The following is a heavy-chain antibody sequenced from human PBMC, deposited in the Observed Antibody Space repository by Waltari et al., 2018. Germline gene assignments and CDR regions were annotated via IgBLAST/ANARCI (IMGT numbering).Heavy chain of an antibody. V-gene: IGHV4-39*07. D-gene: IGHD6-13*01. J-gene: IGHJ6*02. CDR3: ARVRQGQQPVYYYYGMDV. CDR1: GGSISSRSYY. Sequence: QLQLQESGPGLVTPSETLSLTCTLSGGSISSRSYYWGWLRQPPGQGLEWIGRIYYSGSTYYNPSLKSRVTISVDTSKNQFSLKLSSVTAADTAVYYCARVRQGQQPVYYYYGMDVWGQGTTVTVSS. CDR2: IYYSGST.